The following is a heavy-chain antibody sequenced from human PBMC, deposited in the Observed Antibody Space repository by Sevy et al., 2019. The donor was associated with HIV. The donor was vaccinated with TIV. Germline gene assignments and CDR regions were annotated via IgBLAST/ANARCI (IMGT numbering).Heavy chain of an antibody. D-gene: IGHD3-22*01. J-gene: IGHJ4*02. Sequence: GGSLRLSCEGSGFTFSSYWMNWVRQAPGKGLEWVGRIKSKYDGGTTDYAAPVKGRCTVSRDDSKNTVYLQMNSLKAEDTAIYYCATGGYYFDYWGQGTLVTVSS. V-gene: IGHV3-15*07. CDR3: ATGGYYFDY. CDR2: IKSKYDGGTT. CDR1: GFTFSSYW.